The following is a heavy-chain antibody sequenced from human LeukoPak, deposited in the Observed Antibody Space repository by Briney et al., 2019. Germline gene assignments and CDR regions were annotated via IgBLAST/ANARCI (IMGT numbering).Heavy chain of an antibody. D-gene: IGHD7-27*01. Sequence: ASVKVSCKASRYTFTSYDFNWVRQATGQRLEWMGWMSPNSGDTGYAQKFQDRVTMTRNTSISTAYMELSSLRSDDTAVYYCARGPPNWGYDYWGPGTLVTVSS. CDR1: RYTFTSYD. CDR2: MSPNSGDT. V-gene: IGHV1-8*01. J-gene: IGHJ4*02. CDR3: ARGPPNWGYDY.